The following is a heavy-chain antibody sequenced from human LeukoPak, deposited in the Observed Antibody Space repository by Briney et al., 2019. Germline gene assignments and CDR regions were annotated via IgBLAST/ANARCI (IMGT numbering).Heavy chain of an antibody. Sequence: SVKVSCKASGGTFSSYAISWVRQAPGQGLEWMGGIIPIFGTANYAQKFQGRVTITADKSTSTAYMELSSLRSEDTAVYYCARDQDDILTGSMCSSGYYYGMDVWGKGTTVTVSS. V-gene: IGHV1-69*06. CDR3: ARDQDDILTGSMCSSGYYYGMDV. CDR1: GGTFSSYA. CDR2: IIPIFGTA. D-gene: IGHD3-9*01. J-gene: IGHJ6*04.